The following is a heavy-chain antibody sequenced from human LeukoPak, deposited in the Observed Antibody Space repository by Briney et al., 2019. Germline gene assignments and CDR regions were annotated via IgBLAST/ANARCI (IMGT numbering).Heavy chain of an antibody. CDR3: ARGAEYCSGGSCYDYGMDV. Sequence: GGSLRLSCAASGFTVSSNYMSWVRQAPGKGLERDSVIYSGGSTYYADSVKGRFTISRDNSKNTLYLQMKSLRAEDTAVYYCARGAEYCSGGSCYDYGMDVWGQGTTVTVSS. V-gene: IGHV3-66*01. J-gene: IGHJ6*02. CDR1: GFTVSSNY. D-gene: IGHD2-15*01. CDR2: IYSGGST.